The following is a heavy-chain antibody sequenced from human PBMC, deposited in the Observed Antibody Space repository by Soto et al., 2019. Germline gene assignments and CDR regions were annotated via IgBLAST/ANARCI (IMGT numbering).Heavy chain of an antibody. J-gene: IGHJ4*02. CDR2: ISGGGGST. Sequence: EVQLLESGGDLVQPGGSLRLSCVASGLTFSRFVLSWVRQSPGKGLEWVSAISGGGGSTYYADSVKGRFTVSRDNSKNTLYLQMNTLRAEDTAVYYCTKFVFYGDSLVEYWGQGTLVTVSS. V-gene: IGHV3-23*01. CDR1: GLTFSRFV. CDR3: TKFVFYGDSLVEY. D-gene: IGHD4-17*01.